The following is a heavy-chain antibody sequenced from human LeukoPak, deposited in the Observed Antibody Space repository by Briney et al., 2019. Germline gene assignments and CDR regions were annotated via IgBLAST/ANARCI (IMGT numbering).Heavy chain of an antibody. J-gene: IGHJ3*02. V-gene: IGHV3-53*01. CDR3: ARDGWLQPEDAFDI. CDR2: IYSGGST. CDR1: GFTVSSNY. D-gene: IGHD5-24*01. Sequence: GGSLRLSCAASGFTVSSNYMSWVRQAPGKGLEWVSVIYSGGSTYYADSVKGRFTIPRDNSKNTLYLQMNSLRAEDTAVYYCARDGWLQPEDAFDIWGQGTMVTVSS.